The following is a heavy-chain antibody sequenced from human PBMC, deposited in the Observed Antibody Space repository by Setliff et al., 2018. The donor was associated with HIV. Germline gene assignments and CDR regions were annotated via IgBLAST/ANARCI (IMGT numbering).Heavy chain of an antibody. CDR2: IYYSGST. Sequence: SETLSLTCAVYGGSFNGYYWSWVRQPPGKGLEWIGSIYYSGSTYYNPSLKSRVTISVNTSKNQFSLKLSSVTAADTAFYYCATFSPRDAFDIWGQGTMVTVSS. V-gene: IGHV4-34*01. D-gene: IGHD3-16*01. CDR1: GGSFNGYY. J-gene: IGHJ3*02. CDR3: ATFSPRDAFDI.